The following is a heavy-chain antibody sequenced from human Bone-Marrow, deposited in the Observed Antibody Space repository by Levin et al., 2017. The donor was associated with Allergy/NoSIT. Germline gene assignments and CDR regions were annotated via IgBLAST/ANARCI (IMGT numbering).Heavy chain of an antibody. J-gene: IGHJ4*02. CDR3: TRLGDYGDPKFDC. V-gene: IGHV3-73*01. D-gene: IGHD4-17*01. CDR1: GFTFSGSA. CDR2: IRSKADSYAT. Sequence: LSLTCAASGFTFSGSAIHWVRQASGKGLEWVGRIRSKADSYATAYAASVKGRFTISRDDSKNTAYLQMNSLKTEDTAVYFCTRLGDYGDPKFDCWGQGTLVTVSS.